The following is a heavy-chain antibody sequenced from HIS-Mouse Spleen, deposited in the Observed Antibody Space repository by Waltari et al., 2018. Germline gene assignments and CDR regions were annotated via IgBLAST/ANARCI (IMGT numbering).Heavy chain of an antibody. CDR3: AREIPYSSSWYDWYFDL. V-gene: IGHV4-39*07. Sequence: QLQLQESGPGLAKPSETLSLTCTVSGGSISSSSHYRGWIRQPPGKGLEWIGSIYYSGSTYYNPSLKSRVTISVDTSKNQFSLKLSSVTAADTAVYYCAREIPYSSSWYDWYFDLWGRGTLVTVSS. J-gene: IGHJ2*01. CDR2: IYYSGST. D-gene: IGHD6-13*01. CDR1: GGSISSSSHY.